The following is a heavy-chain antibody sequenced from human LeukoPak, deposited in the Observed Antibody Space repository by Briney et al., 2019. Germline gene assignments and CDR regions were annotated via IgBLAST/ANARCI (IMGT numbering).Heavy chain of an antibody. D-gene: IGHD3-22*01. CDR1: GGSISSSSYY. J-gene: IGHJ2*01. CDR3: ARAPAETYYYDSNRGGHFDL. CDR2: IYHSGST. Sequence: KPSETLSLTCTVSGGSISSSSYYWGWIRQPPGKGLEWIGSIYHSGSTYYNPSLKSRVTISVDTSKNQFSLKLSSVTAADTAVYYCARAPAETYYYDSNRGGHFDLWGRGTLVTVSS. V-gene: IGHV4-39*07.